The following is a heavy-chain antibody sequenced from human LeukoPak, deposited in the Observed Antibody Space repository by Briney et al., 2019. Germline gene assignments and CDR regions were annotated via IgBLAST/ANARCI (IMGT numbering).Heavy chain of an antibody. Sequence: GGSLRLSCAASGFTFSSYSMNWVRQAPGKGLEWVSSISSGSGYIYYADSVKGRFTISRDNAKHSMYLQMNSLRAEDTAVYYCAIEDGGYDIGYFDYWGQGTLVTVSS. J-gene: IGHJ4*02. V-gene: IGHV3-21*01. CDR3: AIEDGGYDIGYFDY. D-gene: IGHD5-12*01. CDR2: ISSGSGYI. CDR1: GFTFSSYS.